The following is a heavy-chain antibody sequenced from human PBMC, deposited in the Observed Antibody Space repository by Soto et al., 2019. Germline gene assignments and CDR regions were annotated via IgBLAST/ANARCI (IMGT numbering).Heavy chain of an antibody. CDR2: IYPGGSDT. Sequence: GEAPKISCKGSGYSFTSQWIGWVRQMPGKSLEWMGIIYPGGSDTRYSPSFQGQVTISADKSISTAYLQWSSLKASDTAMYYCATCGGDCYKSPHDAFDIWGQGTMVTVSS. D-gene: IGHD2-21*02. J-gene: IGHJ3*02. CDR1: GYSFTSQW. CDR3: ATCGGDCYKSPHDAFDI. V-gene: IGHV5-51*01.